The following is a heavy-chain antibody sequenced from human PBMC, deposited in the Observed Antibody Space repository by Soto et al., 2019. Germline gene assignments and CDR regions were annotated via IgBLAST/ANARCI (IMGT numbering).Heavy chain of an antibody. Sequence: GGSLRLSCAASGFTFSSYAMSWVRQAPGKGLEWVSAISGSGGSTYYADSVKGRFTISRDNSKNTLYLQMNSLRAEDTAVYYCAKDQVGGHIVVVIAIPDAFDIWGQGTMVTVSS. J-gene: IGHJ3*02. CDR3: AKDQVGGHIVVVIAIPDAFDI. CDR2: ISGSGGST. V-gene: IGHV3-23*01. D-gene: IGHD2-21*01. CDR1: GFTFSSYA.